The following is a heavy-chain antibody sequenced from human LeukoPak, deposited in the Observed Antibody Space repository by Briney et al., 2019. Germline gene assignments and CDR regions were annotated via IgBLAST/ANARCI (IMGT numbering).Heavy chain of an antibody. J-gene: IGHJ4*02. CDR3: ARGVEIFYYFDY. Sequence: SETLSLTCAVYGGSFSGYYWSWIRQPQGKGLEWIGEVNHSGSTNYNPSLKSRVTISVDTSKNQFSLKLSSVTAADTAVYYCARGVEIFYYFDYWGQGTLVTVSS. V-gene: IGHV4-34*01. CDR2: VNHSGST. CDR1: GGSFSGYY. D-gene: IGHD5-24*01.